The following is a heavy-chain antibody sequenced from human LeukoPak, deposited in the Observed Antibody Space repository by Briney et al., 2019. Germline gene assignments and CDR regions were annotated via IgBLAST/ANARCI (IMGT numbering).Heavy chain of an antibody. CDR2: ISAYNGNT. V-gene: IGHV1-18*01. J-gene: IGHJ6*02. CDR3: ARDGYGDRLFYYYYGMDV. CDR1: GYTFTSYG. Sequence: AAVKVSCKAAGYTFTSYGISWVRQAPGQGLELMGWISAYNGNTNYEQKLQGRVTMTTATSTSTACMELRRLRSDDTAVYYCARDGYGDRLFYYYYGMDVCGQGTTVTVSS. D-gene: IGHD4-17*01.